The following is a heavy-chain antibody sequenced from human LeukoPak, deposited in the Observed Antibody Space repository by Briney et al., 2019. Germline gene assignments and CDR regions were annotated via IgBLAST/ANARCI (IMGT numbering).Heavy chain of an antibody. D-gene: IGHD1-14*01. V-gene: IGHV1-69*06. CDR2: IIPIFGTA. Sequence: GASVKVSCKASGYTFTGYYMHWVRQAPGQGLEWMGGIIPIFGTANYAQKFQGRVTITADKSTSTAYMELSSLRSEDTAVYYCARERGEERYYRKPDAFDIWGQGTMVTVSS. J-gene: IGHJ3*02. CDR3: ARERGEERYYRKPDAFDI. CDR1: GYTFTGYY.